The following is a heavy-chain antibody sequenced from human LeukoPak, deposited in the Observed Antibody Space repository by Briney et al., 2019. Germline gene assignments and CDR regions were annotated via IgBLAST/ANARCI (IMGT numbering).Heavy chain of an antibody. CDR1: GYTFTCYY. CDR3: ASDVRDPTKQQLAY. CDR2: INPNSGGT. V-gene: IGHV1-2*02. J-gene: IGHJ4*02. Sequence: ASVKVSCKVAGYTFTCYYMHWVRQAPGQGLEWMGWINPNSGGTNYAQKFQGRVTMTRDTSISTAYMELSRLRSDDTAVYYCASDVRDPTKQQLAYWGQGTLVTVSS. D-gene: IGHD6-13*01.